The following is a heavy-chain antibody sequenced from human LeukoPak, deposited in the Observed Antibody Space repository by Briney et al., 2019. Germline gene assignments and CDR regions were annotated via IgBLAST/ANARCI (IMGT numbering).Heavy chain of an antibody. Sequence: ASVKVSCKASGGTFSSYAINWVRQAPGQGLEWMGGVIPIIGSANYAQKFQGRVSITTDESTSTAYMELSSLRSEDTAVYYCARGLSGSYSDYWGQGTLVTVSS. D-gene: IGHD1-26*01. CDR3: ARGLSGSYSDY. J-gene: IGHJ4*02. CDR1: GGTFSSYA. CDR2: VIPIIGSA. V-gene: IGHV1-69*05.